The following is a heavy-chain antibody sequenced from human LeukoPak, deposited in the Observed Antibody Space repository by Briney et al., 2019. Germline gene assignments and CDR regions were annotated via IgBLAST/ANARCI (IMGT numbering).Heavy chain of an antibody. J-gene: IGHJ4*02. Sequence: SVKVSCKASGGTFSSYTISWLRQAPGQGLEWMGRIIPILGIANYAQKFQGRVTITADKSTSTAYMELSSLRSEDTAVYYCARASIAARTGFDYWGQGTLVTVSS. V-gene: IGHV1-69*02. D-gene: IGHD6-6*01. CDR2: IIPILGIA. CDR3: ARASIAARTGFDY. CDR1: GGTFSSYT.